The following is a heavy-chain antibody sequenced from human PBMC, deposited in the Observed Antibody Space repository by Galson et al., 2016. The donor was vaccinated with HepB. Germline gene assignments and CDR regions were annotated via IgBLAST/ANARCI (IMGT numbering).Heavy chain of an antibody. Sequence: TLSLTCSVSGDSIISNNYYWSWIRQPAGKGLEWIGRFSASGSNKYNPSLESRVTITVDTSKNQFSLKLSSVTAADTAVYYCARDSHGVDACNFWGQGTLVAVSP. CDR2: FSASGSN. J-gene: IGHJ3*01. D-gene: IGHD4-17*01. CDR3: ARDSHGVDACNF. V-gene: IGHV4-61*02. CDR1: GDSIISNNYY.